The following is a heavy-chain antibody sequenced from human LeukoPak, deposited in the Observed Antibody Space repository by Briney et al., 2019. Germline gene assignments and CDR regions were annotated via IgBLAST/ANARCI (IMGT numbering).Heavy chain of an antibody. CDR2: IGRVDTNT. Sequence: PGGSLRLSCAASGFTFSSNVMTWVRQAPGKGLEWVSTIGRVDTNTFYADSVKGRFTISRDNSKSTLYLQMNSLRAEDTAVYYCARPGDPAYYYGMDVWGQGTTVTVSS. D-gene: IGHD7-27*01. J-gene: IGHJ6*02. V-gene: IGHV3-23*01. CDR3: ARPGDPAYYYGMDV. CDR1: GFTFSSNV.